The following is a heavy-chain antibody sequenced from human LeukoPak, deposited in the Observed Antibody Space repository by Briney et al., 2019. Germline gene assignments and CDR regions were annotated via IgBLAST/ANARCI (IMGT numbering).Heavy chain of an antibody. CDR2: ISGSGGST. D-gene: IGHD5-12*01. J-gene: IGHJ4*02. CDR1: GFTFSSYA. Sequence: GGSLRLSCAASGFTFSSYAMSWVRQAPGKGLEWVSAISGSGGSTYYADSVKGRFTISRDNSKNTPYLQMNSLRAEDTAVYYCAKVFRRDIVAAVNFDYWGQGTLVTVSS. CDR3: AKVFRRDIVAAVNFDY. V-gene: IGHV3-23*01.